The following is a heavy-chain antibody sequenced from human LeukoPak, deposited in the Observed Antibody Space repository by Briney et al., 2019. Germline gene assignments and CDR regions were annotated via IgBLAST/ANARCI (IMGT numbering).Heavy chain of an antibody. Sequence: SETLSLTCAVSGGSISSSNWWSWVRQPPGKGLEWIGEIYHSGSTNYNPSLKSRVTISVDKSKNQFSLRLSSVTAADTAVYYCARSVGYDSSGRSYYHYMDVWDKGTTVTVSS. V-gene: IGHV4-4*02. J-gene: IGHJ6*03. CDR2: IYHSGST. CDR1: GGSISSSNW. D-gene: IGHD3-22*01. CDR3: ARSVGYDSSGRSYYHYMDV.